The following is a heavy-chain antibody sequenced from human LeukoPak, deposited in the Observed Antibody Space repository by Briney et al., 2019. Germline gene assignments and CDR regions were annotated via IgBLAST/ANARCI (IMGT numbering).Heavy chain of an antibody. CDR3: ARGLYYYYDSSGYPAGY. J-gene: IGHJ4*02. D-gene: IGHD3-22*01. V-gene: IGHV3-30*04. CDR2: ISYDGSNK. CDR1: GFAFSSYA. Sequence: GGSLRLSCAASGFAFSSYAMHWVRQAPGKGLEWVAVISYDGSNKYYADTVKGRFTISRDNSKNTLYLQMSSLRAEDTAVYYCARGLYYYYDSSGYPAGYWGQGTLVTVSS.